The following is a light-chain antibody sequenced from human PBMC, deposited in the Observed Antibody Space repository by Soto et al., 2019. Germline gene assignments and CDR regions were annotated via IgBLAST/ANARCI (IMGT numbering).Light chain of an antibody. Sequence: IQMTQSPSTLSGSVGDRVTITCRASQTISSWLAWYQKKPGKARKLLIYKASTLKSGVPSRFSGSGSGTEFTLTISRLQPDDFATYYCQHYNSYSEAFGQGT. V-gene: IGKV1-5*03. CDR1: QTISSW. CDR2: KAS. J-gene: IGKJ1*01. CDR3: QHYNSYSEA.